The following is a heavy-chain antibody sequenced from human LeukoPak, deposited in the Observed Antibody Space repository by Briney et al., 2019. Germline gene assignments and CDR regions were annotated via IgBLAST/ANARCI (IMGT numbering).Heavy chain of an antibody. CDR1: GGSISSSY. D-gene: IGHD3-9*01. CDR2: MYYSGVST. Sequence: SETLSLTCTVSGGSISSSYCSWIWQPPGPGLGWIGDMYYSGVSTKYNTSLNSRVPMSVDTSKNQFSLKLSSVTAADTAVYYCARVLRYFDWPSVYGMDVWGQGTTVAVSS. CDR3: ARVLRYFDWPSVYGMDV. J-gene: IGHJ6*02. V-gene: IGHV4-59*01.